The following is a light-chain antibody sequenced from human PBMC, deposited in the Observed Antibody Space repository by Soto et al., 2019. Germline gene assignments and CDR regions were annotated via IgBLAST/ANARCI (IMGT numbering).Light chain of an antibody. CDR2: DAS. CDR3: QQRSNRPFT. J-gene: IGKJ5*01. V-gene: IGKV3-11*01. Sequence: EVVLTQSPATLSLSPGERATLSCRASQTVGDYLVWYQQKIGQAPRLLIYDASNRATGIPARFSGSGSGTDFTLISSSLEPEDFAVYYCQQRSNRPFTFGQGTRLEIK. CDR1: QTVGDY.